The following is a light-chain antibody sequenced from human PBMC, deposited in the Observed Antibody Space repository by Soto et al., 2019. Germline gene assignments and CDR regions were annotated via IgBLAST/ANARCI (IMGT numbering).Light chain of an antibody. CDR3: QQRSNWLT. CDR2: DAS. CDR1: QSVRSY. J-gene: IGKJ4*01. Sequence: TQSPSSLSASVGXRVXIXCRASQSVRSYLAWYQQKPGQAPRLLIYDASNRATGIPARFSGSGSGTDFTLTISSLEPEDFAVYYCQQRSNWLTFGGGTKVDIK. V-gene: IGKV3-11*01.